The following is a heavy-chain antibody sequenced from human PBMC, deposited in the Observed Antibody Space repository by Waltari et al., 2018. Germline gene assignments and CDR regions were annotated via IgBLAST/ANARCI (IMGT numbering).Heavy chain of an antibody. V-gene: IGHV1-46*01. CDR1: GYTFTSYY. J-gene: IGHJ4*02. Sequence: QVHLVQSGAEVKKPGASVKVSCKASGYTFTSYYMHWVRQAPGQGLEWMGIINPSGGSTSYAQKFQGRVTMTRDTSTSTVYMELSSLRSEDTAVYYCARDATIFGVVITRGYWGQGTLVTVSS. CDR2: INPSGGST. CDR3: ARDATIFGVVITRGY. D-gene: IGHD3-3*01.